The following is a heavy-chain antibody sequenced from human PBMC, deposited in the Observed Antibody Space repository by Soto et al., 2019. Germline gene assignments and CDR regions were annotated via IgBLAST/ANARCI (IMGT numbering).Heavy chain of an antibody. D-gene: IGHD3-10*01. Sequence: EVQLVESGGGLVQPGGSLRLSCAASGFTFSRFWMSWVRQAPGKGLEWVANIKQDGSEKYYVYSVKGRFTISRDNAKTSLYLQMNSLRAVDTAVYYCARGRDYGSERLNAFDVWGQGTMVTVSS. J-gene: IGHJ3*01. CDR1: GFTFSRFW. CDR3: ARGRDYGSERLNAFDV. CDR2: IKQDGSEK. V-gene: IGHV3-7*04.